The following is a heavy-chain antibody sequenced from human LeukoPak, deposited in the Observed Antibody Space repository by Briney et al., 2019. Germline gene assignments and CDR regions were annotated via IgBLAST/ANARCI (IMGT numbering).Heavy chain of an antibody. J-gene: IGHJ4*02. Sequence: ASVKVSCKASGYTFTGYYMHWVRQAPGQGLEWMGWINPNSGGTNYAQKFQGRVTMTRDTSISTAYMELSRLRSDDTAVYYCARGHSTLIAVAGTPEGDWGQGTLVTVSS. D-gene: IGHD6-19*01. V-gene: IGHV1-2*02. CDR1: GYTFTGYY. CDR2: INPNSGGT. CDR3: ARGHSTLIAVAGTPEGD.